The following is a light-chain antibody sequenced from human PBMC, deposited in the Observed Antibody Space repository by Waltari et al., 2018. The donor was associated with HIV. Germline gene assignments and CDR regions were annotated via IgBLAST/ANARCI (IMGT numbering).Light chain of an antibody. CDR1: QGINSW. CDR3: QQAKSFPYN. Sequence: DIQMTQSPSSVSAPIGDRVTITWRASQGINSWLAWYQQKPGKAPNLLIYAASSLHRVVPSRFSDSGSGTEFTLTINSLQPEDFATYFCQQAKSFPYNFGQGTKLEIK. CDR2: AAS. V-gene: IGKV1D-12*01. J-gene: IGKJ2*01.